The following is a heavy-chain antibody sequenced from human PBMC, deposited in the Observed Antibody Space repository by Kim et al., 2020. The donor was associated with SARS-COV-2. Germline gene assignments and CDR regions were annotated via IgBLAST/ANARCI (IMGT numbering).Heavy chain of an antibody. J-gene: IGHJ4*02. Sequence: YNPPLRSRLTISLDTSKNQFSLKLSSVTAADTAVYYCARHLAGVGKFYFDYWGQGSLVTVSS. V-gene: IGHV4-39*01. CDR3: ARHLAGVGKFYFDY. D-gene: IGHD3-10*01.